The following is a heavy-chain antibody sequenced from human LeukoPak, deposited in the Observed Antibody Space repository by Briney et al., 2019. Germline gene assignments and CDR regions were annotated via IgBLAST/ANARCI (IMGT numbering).Heavy chain of an antibody. Sequence: ASVKVSCKASGYTFTSYDINWVRQATGQGLEWMGWMNPNSGNTGYAQKFQGRVTITRNTSISTAYMELSSLRSVATAVYYCARGNYLSRGVDYWGQGTLVTVSS. J-gene: IGHJ4*02. CDR3: ARGNYLSRGVDY. V-gene: IGHV1-8*03. D-gene: IGHD1-7*01. CDR2: MNPNSGNT. CDR1: GYTFTSYD.